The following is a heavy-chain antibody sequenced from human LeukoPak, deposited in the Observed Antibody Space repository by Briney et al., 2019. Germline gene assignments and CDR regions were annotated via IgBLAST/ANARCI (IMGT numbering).Heavy chain of an antibody. Sequence: GASVKVSCKASGYTFSSYGISWVRQAPGQGLEWMGWISAYNGNTVYAQRLQGRVTMTTDTSTNIAYMELRSLRSDDTAVYYCARGYDYGDYVGDFDYWGQGALVTVSS. CDR1: GYTFSSYG. D-gene: IGHD4-17*01. CDR2: ISAYNGNT. J-gene: IGHJ4*02. CDR3: ARGYDYGDYVGDFDY. V-gene: IGHV1-18*01.